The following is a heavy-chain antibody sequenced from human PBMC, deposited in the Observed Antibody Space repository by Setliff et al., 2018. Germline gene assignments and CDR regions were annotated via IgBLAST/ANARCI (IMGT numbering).Heavy chain of an antibody. CDR1: GYTFTSFG. J-gene: IGHJ5*02. CDR3: ERLVRHCTRISCQRTSEADL. Sequence: ASVKVSCKASGYTFTSFGISWVREAPGQGLEWMGWISASNGKTNYAQKFQGRVTMTTDTSTSTAYMDLRSLRSDDTAVYYCERLVRHCTRISCQRTSEADLWGQGTQVTVSS. CDR2: ISASNGKT. V-gene: IGHV1-18*01. D-gene: IGHD2-15*01.